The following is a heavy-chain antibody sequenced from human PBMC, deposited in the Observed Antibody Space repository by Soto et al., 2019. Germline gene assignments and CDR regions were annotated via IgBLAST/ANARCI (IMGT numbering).Heavy chain of an antibody. CDR2: IIPILGIA. Sequence: QVQLVQSGAEVKKPGSSVKVSCKASGGTFSSYTISWVRQAPGQGLEWMGRIIPILGIANYAQKFQGRVTITADKSTSTAYMELSSLRSEDTAVYYCARSVWTKFYDSSGCFGDWGQGTLVTVSS. J-gene: IGHJ4*02. V-gene: IGHV1-69*02. CDR1: GGTFSSYT. CDR3: ARSVWTKFYDSSGCFGD. D-gene: IGHD3-22*01.